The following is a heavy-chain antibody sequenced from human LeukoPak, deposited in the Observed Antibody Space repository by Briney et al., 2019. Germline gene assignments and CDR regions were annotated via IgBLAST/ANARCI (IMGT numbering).Heavy chain of an antibody. CDR2: IYYSGST. Sequence: SETLSLTCTVSGGSISSSSYYWGWIRQPPGKGLEWIGSIYYSGSTYYNPSLKSRVTISVDTSKNQFSLKLSSVTAADTAVYYCARSPRYSGNDYDYWGQGTLVTVSS. J-gene: IGHJ4*02. D-gene: IGHD5-12*01. V-gene: IGHV4-39*07. CDR3: ARSPRYSGNDYDY. CDR1: GGSISSSSYY.